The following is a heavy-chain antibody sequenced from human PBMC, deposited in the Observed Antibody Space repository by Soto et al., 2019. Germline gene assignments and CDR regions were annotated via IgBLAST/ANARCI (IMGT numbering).Heavy chain of an antibody. CDR3: ARVGTGSGGAFDI. D-gene: IGHD7-27*01. CDR2: ISSSGTTI. Sequence: QVQLVDSGGGLVKPGGSLRLSCAASGFSFSDSYITWIRQAPGKGLEWVSYISSSGTTINYADSVKGRFTISRDNAKNSLYLQMNSLRAEDTAVYYCARVGTGSGGAFDIWGQGTMVTVSS. CDR1: GFSFSDSY. J-gene: IGHJ3*02. V-gene: IGHV3-11*01.